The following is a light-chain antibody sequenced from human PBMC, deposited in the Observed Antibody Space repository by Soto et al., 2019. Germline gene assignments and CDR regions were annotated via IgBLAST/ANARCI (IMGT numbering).Light chain of an antibody. CDR1: SRDVGGYNY. V-gene: IGLV2-14*01. CDR2: EVS. CDR3: SSYTSSSLDYV. Sequence: QSALTQPASVSGSPGQSITIYCTGTSRDVGGYNYVSWYQQHPGKAPKLMIYEVSNRPSGVSNRFSGSKSGNTASLTISGLQAEDEADYYCSSYTSSSLDYVFGTGTKLTVL. J-gene: IGLJ1*01.